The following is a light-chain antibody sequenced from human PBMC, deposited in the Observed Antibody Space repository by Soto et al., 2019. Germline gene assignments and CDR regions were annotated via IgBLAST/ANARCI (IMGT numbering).Light chain of an antibody. Sequence: DIQMTQSPSSLSASVGDRVTITCRASQNISSYLNWYQQKPGKAPKLLIYAASSLQSGVPSRFSGSGSATDFTLTISSLQPEDCATYYCQQSYSTPPTFGQGTKLEI. V-gene: IGKV1-39*01. J-gene: IGKJ2*01. CDR3: QQSYSTPPT. CDR2: AAS. CDR1: QNISSY.